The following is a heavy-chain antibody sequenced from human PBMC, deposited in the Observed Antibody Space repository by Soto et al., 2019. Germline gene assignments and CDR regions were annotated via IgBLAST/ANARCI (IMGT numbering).Heavy chain of an antibody. Sequence: QVQLVQSGAEVKKPGASVKVSCKASGYTFTSYGISWVRQAPGQGLEWMGWISAYNGNTNYAQSLQGSVTMTTDTPTSTAYMELRSLRSDDTAVYYCARVPYNELMVSAPNLHGKDVWGQGTTVTVSS. CDR1: GYTFTSYG. D-gene: IGHD2-8*01. CDR3: ARVPYNELMVSAPNLHGKDV. CDR2: ISAYNGNT. J-gene: IGHJ6*02. V-gene: IGHV1-18*01.